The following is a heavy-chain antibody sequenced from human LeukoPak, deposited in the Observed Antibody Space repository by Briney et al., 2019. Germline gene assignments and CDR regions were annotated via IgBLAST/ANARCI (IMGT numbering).Heavy chain of an antibody. D-gene: IGHD3-10*01. CDR1: GFSFSSCG. CDR2: INGDKVNT. CDR3: ARVYDFGSGRAFYYGMDV. V-gene: IGHV1-3*01. J-gene: IGHJ6*02. Sequence: GGSLRLSCAASGFSFSSCGMHWVRQAPGQRLEWMGWINGDKVNTKYSQKFQGRITITRDTSATTAYMELSSLTSEDTAVYYCARVYDFGSGRAFYYGMDVWGQGTTVTVSS.